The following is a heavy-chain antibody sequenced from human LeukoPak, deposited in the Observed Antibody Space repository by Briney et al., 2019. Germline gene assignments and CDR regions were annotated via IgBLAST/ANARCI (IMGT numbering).Heavy chain of an antibody. CDR3: ARHLPNCSGGSCYSFAFGYYYYGMDV. CDR2: IYYSGST. D-gene: IGHD2-15*01. J-gene: IGHJ6*02. Sequence: SETLSLTCTVSGGSISSSSYYWGWIRQPPGKGLEWIGSIYYSGSTYYNPSLKSRVTISVDTSKNQFSLKLSSVTAADTAVYYCARHLPNCSGGSCYSFAFGYYYYGMDVWGQGTTVTVSS. CDR1: GGSISSSSYY. V-gene: IGHV4-39*01.